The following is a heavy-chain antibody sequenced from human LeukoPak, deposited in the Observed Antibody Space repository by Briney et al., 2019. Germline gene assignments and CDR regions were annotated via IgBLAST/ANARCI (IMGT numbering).Heavy chain of an antibody. D-gene: IGHD4-23*01. CDR3: ARDFFGNYGGGYYFDY. J-gene: IGHJ4*02. Sequence: GGSLRLSCAASGLTFSSYWMSWVRQAPGKGLEWVANIKQDGSEKYYVDSVKGRFTISRDNAKNSLYLQMNSLRAEDTAVYYCARDFFGNYGGGYYFDYWGQGTLVTVSS. CDR2: IKQDGSEK. CDR1: GLTFSSYW. V-gene: IGHV3-7*01.